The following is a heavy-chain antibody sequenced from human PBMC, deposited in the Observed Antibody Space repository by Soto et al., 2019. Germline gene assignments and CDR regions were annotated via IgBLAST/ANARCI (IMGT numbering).Heavy chain of an antibody. D-gene: IGHD6-13*01. Sequence: QVQLVESGGGVVQPGRSLRLSCAASGFTFSSYGMHWVRQAPGKGLEWVAVISYDGSNKYYADSVKGRFTISRDNSKNTLYLQMNSLRAEDTAVYYCAKDWGIAAAGDYWGQGTLVTVSS. CDR1: GFTFSSYG. J-gene: IGHJ4*02. CDR2: ISYDGSNK. V-gene: IGHV3-30*18. CDR3: AKDWGIAAAGDY.